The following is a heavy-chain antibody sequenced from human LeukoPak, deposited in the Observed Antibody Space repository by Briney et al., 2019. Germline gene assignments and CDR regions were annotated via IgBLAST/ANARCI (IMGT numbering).Heavy chain of an antibody. CDR1: GGSISSYY. D-gene: IGHD6-13*01. V-gene: IGHV4-59*01. CDR3: ARGGEGYSSSWYRLSNWFDP. CDR2: IYYSGST. Sequence: PSETLSLTCTVSGGSISSYYWSWIRQPPGKGLEWIGYIYYSGSTNYNPSLKSRVTISVDTSKNQFSLKLSSVTAADTAVYYCARGGEGYSSSWYRLSNWFDPGAREPWSPSPQ. J-gene: IGHJ5*02.